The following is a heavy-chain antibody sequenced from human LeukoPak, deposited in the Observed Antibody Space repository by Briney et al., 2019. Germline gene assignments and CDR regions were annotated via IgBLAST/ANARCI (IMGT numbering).Heavy chain of an antibody. V-gene: IGHV3-48*04. CDR2: ISSSGSTI. CDR3: ARDKREGPLFGL. CDR1: GFTFSSYG. D-gene: IGHD3-16*01. Sequence: GGSLRLSCAASGFTFSSYGMHWVRQAPGKGLEWVSYISSSGSTIYYADSVKGRFTTSRDNAKNSLYLQMNSLRAEDTAVYYCARDKREGPLFGLWGQGTLVTVSS. J-gene: IGHJ4*02.